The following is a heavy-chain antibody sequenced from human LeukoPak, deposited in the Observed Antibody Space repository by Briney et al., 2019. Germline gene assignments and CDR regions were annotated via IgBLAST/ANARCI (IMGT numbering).Heavy chain of an antibody. Sequence: PGGSLRLSCAASGFTFSSYWMSWVRQAPGKGLEWVANIKQDGSEKYYVDSVKGRFTISSDNAKNSLYLQMNSLRAEDTAVYYCARGTEVPAAHYYYYYYMDVWGKGTTVTVSS. D-gene: IGHD2-2*01. J-gene: IGHJ6*03. CDR1: GFTFSSYW. CDR3: ARGTEVPAAHYYYYYYMDV. V-gene: IGHV3-7*01. CDR2: IKQDGSEK.